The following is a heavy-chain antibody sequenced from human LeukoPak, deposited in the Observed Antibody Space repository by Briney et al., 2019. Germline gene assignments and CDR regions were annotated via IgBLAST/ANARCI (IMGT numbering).Heavy chain of an antibody. CDR3: AKGSYYDSSGSFYFDY. CDR2: ISGSGDNT. CDR1: PFTSSGHW. V-gene: IGHV3-23*01. J-gene: IGHJ4*02. Sequence: PGGSLRLSCVASPFTSSGHWMSWVRQAPGKGLEWVSGISGSGDNTYYADSVKGRFTISRDNSKNTLYVQVNSLGTEDTAAYYCAKGSYYDSSGSFYFDYWGQGTLVTVSS. D-gene: IGHD3-22*01.